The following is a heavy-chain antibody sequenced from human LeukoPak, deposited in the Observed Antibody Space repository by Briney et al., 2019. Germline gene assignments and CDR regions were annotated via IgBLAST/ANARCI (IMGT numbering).Heavy chain of an antibody. Sequence: PGGSLRLSCAASGFIFSSYSMNWVRQAPGKGLEWVSYISSSSSTIYYADSVKGRFTISRDNAKNSLYLQMNSLRAEDTALYYCAKDILAVAGGNYYYGMDVWGQGTTVTVSS. V-gene: IGHV3-48*04. J-gene: IGHJ6*02. D-gene: IGHD6-19*01. CDR1: GFIFSSYS. CDR2: ISSSSSTI. CDR3: AKDILAVAGGNYYYGMDV.